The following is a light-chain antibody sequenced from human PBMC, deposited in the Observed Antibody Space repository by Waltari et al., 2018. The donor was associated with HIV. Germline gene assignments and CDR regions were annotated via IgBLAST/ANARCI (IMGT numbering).Light chain of an antibody. CDR2: EFS. CDR3: SSFSSSSTPYV. Sequence: QSGLTQPASVSGSPGQPLTISCTGTTSAVGAYNYVPWYQQHPGKAPKLIIYEFSNRPSGVSNRFSGSKSGNTASLTISGLQPEDETDYYCSSFSSSSTPYVFGTGTKVTVL. CDR1: TSAVGAYNY. J-gene: IGLJ1*01. V-gene: IGLV2-14*01.